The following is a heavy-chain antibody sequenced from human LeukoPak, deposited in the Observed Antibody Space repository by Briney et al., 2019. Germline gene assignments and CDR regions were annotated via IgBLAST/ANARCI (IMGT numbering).Heavy chain of an antibody. J-gene: IGHJ6*02. CDR3: ARVSRDTADSYYYYGMDV. D-gene: IGHD5-18*01. CDR2: ISAYNGYT. Sequence: GASVNVSCKASGYTFSTYGISWVRQAPGQGLEWMGWISAYNGYTNYAQKVQGRVTMTTDTSTSTAYMEVRSLRSDDTAVYYCARVSRDTADSYYYYGMDVWGQGTTVTVS. V-gene: IGHV1-18*01. CDR1: GYTFSTYG.